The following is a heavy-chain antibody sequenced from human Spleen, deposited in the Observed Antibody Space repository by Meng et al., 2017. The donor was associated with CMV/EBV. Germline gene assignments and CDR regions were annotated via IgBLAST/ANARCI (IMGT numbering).Heavy chain of an antibody. CDR1: GYSISSGYY. J-gene: IGHJ4*02. Sequence: SETLSLTCTVSGYSISSGYYWGWSRQPPGKGLEWIGSSYHSGSTYYNQSLKSRVTISVDTAKNQFSLKLSPCTAADTAVYYCVRAGGVLEGYSSSWFSPPRAYFDYWGQGTLVTVSS. CDR3: VRAGGVLEGYSSSWFSPPRAYFDY. V-gene: IGHV4-38-2*02. D-gene: IGHD6-13*01. CDR2: SYHSGST.